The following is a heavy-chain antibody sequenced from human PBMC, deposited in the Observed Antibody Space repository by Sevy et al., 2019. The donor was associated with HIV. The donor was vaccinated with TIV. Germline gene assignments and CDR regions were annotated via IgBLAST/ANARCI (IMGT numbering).Heavy chain of an antibody. CDR2: IGGSGGST. D-gene: IGHD3-22*01. Sequence: GGSLRLSCAASGFTFSSYAMSWVRQAPGKGLEWVSAIGGSGGSTYYADSVKGRFTISRDNSKNTLYLQMNSLRAEDTAVYYCAKTTYDSSGYYWYYFDYWGQGTLVTVSS. CDR1: GFTFSSYA. CDR3: AKTTYDSSGYYWYYFDY. J-gene: IGHJ4*02. V-gene: IGHV3-23*01.